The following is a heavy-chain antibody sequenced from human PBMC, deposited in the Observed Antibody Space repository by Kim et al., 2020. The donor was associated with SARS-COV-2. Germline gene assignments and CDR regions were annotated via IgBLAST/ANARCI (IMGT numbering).Heavy chain of an antibody. CDR3: GDYHGAGSHFSY. J-gene: IGHJ4*02. V-gene: IGHV3-23*05. D-gene: IGHD3-10*01. Sequence: HHAQSWKGRSTISRDNPKNMMYLQMNSRQAEDTAVYYCGDYHGAGSHFSYWGQGTLVTVPS.